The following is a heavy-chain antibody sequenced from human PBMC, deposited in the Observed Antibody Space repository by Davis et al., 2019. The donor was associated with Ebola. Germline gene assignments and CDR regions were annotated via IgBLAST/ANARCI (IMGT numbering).Heavy chain of an antibody. CDR2: IRSKANSYAT. CDR1: GFTFSGSA. D-gene: IGHD1-26*01. Sequence: GESLKISCAASGFTFSGSAMHWVRQASGKGLEWVGRIRSKANSYATAYAASVKGRFTISRDDSKNTAYLQMNSLKTEDTAVYYCTRHAAGATDYWGQGTLVTVSS. CDR3: TRHAAGATDY. V-gene: IGHV3-73*01. J-gene: IGHJ4*02.